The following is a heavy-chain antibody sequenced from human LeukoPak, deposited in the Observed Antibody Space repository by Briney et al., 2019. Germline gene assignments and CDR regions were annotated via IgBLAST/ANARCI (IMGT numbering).Heavy chain of an antibody. V-gene: IGHV1-18*01. CDR3: ARDRGLYDSSGYAPDY. D-gene: IGHD3-22*01. CDR1: GYAFTSYG. Sequence: ASVKVSCKASGYAFTSYGIGWVRQAPGQGLDWMGWISAYNGNTNYAQKLQGRVTMTTDTSTSTAYMELRSLRSDDTAVYYCARDRGLYDSSGYAPDYWGQGTLVTVSS. CDR2: ISAYNGNT. J-gene: IGHJ4*02.